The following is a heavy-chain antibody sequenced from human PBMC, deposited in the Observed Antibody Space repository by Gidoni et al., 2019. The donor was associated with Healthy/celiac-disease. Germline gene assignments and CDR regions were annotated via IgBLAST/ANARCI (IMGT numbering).Heavy chain of an antibody. J-gene: IGHJ4*02. D-gene: IGHD5-12*01. CDR1: GGSLSRGGYY. CDR2: IYYSGST. V-gene: IGHV4-31*03. Sequence: QVQLQESGPGLVKPSQTLSLTCTVSGGSLSRGGYYWSWIRQHPGKGLEWIGYIYYSGSTYYNPSLKSRVTISVDTSKNQFSLKLSSVTAADTAVYYCARAYSGYDRPFDYWGQGTLVTVSS. CDR3: ARAYSGYDRPFDY.